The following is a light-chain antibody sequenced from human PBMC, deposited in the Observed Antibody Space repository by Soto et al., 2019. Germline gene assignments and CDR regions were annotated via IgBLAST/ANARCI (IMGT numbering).Light chain of an antibody. CDR1: QSISTY. V-gene: IGKV1-39*01. CDR2: AAS. J-gene: IGKJ3*01. CDR3: QQSYTTPFT. Sequence: DIQMTPSPSSLSASVGDRVTITCRASQSISTYLNWYQQRPGKAPKLLIYAASTLQTGAPSRFGGSGSATDFALTISSLQPEDFATYYCQQSYTTPFTFGPGTKVDIK.